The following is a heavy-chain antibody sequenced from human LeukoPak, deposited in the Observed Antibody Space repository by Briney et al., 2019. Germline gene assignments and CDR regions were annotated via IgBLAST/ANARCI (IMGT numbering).Heavy chain of an antibody. V-gene: IGHV1-3*01. J-gene: IGHJ4*02. CDR2: INAGNGKT. Sequence: ASVKVSCKASGYTFTNYAMNWVRQAPGQRLEWMGWINAGNGKTKSSQRFQGRVTITRDTSAGTAYMELNSLRSEDTAVYYCARGIWSSHNKEYYFDCWGQGSLVTVSS. CDR1: GYTFTNYA. CDR3: ARGIWSSHNKEYYFDC. D-gene: IGHD2-21*01.